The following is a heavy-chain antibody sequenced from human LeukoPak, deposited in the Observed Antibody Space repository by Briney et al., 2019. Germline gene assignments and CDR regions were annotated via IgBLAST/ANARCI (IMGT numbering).Heavy chain of an antibody. CDR2: IWYDGRKI. Sequence: GGSLRLSCAASGFHFSNYGLHWVRQAPGKGLVLVAVIWYDGRKIYYTDSVKGRFNISRDKSKNTLYLPMNNLRAEDTALYSCAREAYSYGSTDYYFDLWGRGTLVTVSS. CDR3: AREAYSYGSTDYYFDL. V-gene: IGHV3-33*01. CDR1: GFHFSNYG. J-gene: IGHJ2*01. D-gene: IGHD5-18*01.